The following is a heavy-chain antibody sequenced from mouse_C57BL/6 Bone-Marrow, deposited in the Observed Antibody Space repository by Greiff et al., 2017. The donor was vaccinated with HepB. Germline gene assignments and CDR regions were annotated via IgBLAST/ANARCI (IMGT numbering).Heavy chain of an antibody. CDR3: ARHEDYGYDDAMDY. CDR1: GFSLTSYG. Sequence: VKLMESGPGLVAPSQSLSITCTVSGFSLTSYGVHWVRQPPGKGLEWLVVIWSDGSTTYNSALKSRMSISKDKSKSKGILKMNSRQTDDTAMYYWARHEDYGYDDAMDYWGQGTSVTVSA. V-gene: IGHV2-6-1*01. D-gene: IGHD2-2*01. CDR2: IWSDGST. J-gene: IGHJ4*01.